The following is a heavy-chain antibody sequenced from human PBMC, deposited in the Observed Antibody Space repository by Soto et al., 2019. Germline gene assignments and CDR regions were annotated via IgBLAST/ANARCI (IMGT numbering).Heavy chain of an antibody. D-gene: IGHD3-3*01. Sequence: GVSLRLSCAASGFTFSSYAMHWVRQAPGKGLEWVAVISYDGSNKYYADSVKGRFTISRDNSKNTLYLQMNSLRAEDTAVYYCARNDFWSGYGSSGMDVWGQGTTVTVSS. CDR1: GFTFSSYA. CDR3: ARNDFWSGYGSSGMDV. CDR2: ISYDGSNK. J-gene: IGHJ6*02. V-gene: IGHV3-30-3*01.